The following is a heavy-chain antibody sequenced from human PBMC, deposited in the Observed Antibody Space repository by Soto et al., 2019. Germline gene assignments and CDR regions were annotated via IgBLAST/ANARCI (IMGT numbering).Heavy chain of an antibody. CDR1: GYSFTSYW. J-gene: IGHJ3*02. D-gene: IGHD6-13*01. CDR2: IDPSDSYT. Sequence: PGESLKISCKGSGYSFTSYWISWVRQMPGKGLEWMGRIDPSDSYTNYSPSFQGHVTISADKSISTAYLQWSSLKASDTAMYYCAMTGFGSYSSSWIDAFDIWGQGTMVTVSS. CDR3: AMTGFGSYSSSWIDAFDI. V-gene: IGHV5-10-1*01.